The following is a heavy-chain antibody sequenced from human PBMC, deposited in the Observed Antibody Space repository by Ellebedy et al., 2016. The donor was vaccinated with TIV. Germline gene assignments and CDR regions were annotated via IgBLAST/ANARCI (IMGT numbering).Heavy chain of an antibody. Sequence: PGGSLRLSCAASGFTVTGSPMNWVRQAPGKGLEWVSIISANGGTTYYADSVKGRFTISRDNSKNTLFLQMNSLRADDTAQYYCAKRVYDYSEYVDAFDIWGQGTRVTVSS. CDR3: AKRVYDYSEYVDAFDI. J-gene: IGHJ3*02. CDR2: ISANGGTT. V-gene: IGHV3-23*01. D-gene: IGHD4-11*01. CDR1: GFTVTGSP.